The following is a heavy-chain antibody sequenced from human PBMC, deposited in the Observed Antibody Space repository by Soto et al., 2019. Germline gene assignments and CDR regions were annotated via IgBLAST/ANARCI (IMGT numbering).Heavy chain of an antibody. D-gene: IGHD1-1*01. CDR3: ARDGYNWNDYYGMDV. CDR1: GFTFSDYY. J-gene: IGHJ6*02. CDR2: ISSSSSYT. V-gene: IGHV3-11*06. Sequence: NPGGSLRLSCAASGFTFSDYYMSWIRQAPGKGLEWVSYISSSSSYTNYADSVKGRFTISRDNAKNSLYLQMNSLRAEDTAVYYCARDGYNWNDYYGMDVWGQGTTVTVSS.